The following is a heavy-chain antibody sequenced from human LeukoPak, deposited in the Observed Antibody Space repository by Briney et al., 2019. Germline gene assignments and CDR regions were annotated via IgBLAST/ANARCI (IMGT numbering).Heavy chain of an antibody. V-gene: IGHV4-59*08. D-gene: IGHD3-10*01. J-gene: IGHJ6*03. CDR1: GGSISSYY. CDR3: ARRPYYYGSGSGYYYYYYMDV. CDR2: IYYSGST. Sequence: SETLSLTCTVSGGSISSYYWSWIRQPPGKGLEWIGYIYYSGSTNYNPSLKSRVTISVDTSKNQFSLKLSSVTAADTAVYYCARRPYYYGSGSGYYYYYYMDVWGKGTTVTISS.